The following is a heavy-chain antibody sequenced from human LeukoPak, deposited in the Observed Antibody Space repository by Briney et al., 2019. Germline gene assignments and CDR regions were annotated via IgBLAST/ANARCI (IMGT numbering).Heavy chain of an antibody. D-gene: IGHD2-21*02. Sequence: GGSLRLSCAASGFTFSSYGMHWVRQAPGKGLEWVAVISYDGSNKTYADSVKGRFTISRDNSKNTLYLQMNSLRAEDTAVYYCAREWRRVTYYYYGMDVWGQGTTVTVSS. V-gene: IGHV3-30*03. CDR2: ISYDGSNK. CDR3: AREWRRVTYYYYGMDV. CDR1: GFTFSSYG. J-gene: IGHJ6*02.